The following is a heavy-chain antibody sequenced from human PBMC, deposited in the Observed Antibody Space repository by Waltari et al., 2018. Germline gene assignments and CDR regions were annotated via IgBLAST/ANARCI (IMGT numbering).Heavy chain of an antibody. J-gene: IGHJ4*02. V-gene: IGHV3-7*01. Sequence: EERVVESGGGLVQLGASLRLSCVPSVFTFRDPWMPRVRQAPGKELEWVAKIKKDGTEARYVYSVQGRFTISKDNSKNSVFLQMNSLRAEDTAVYYCARDHWFSLDLWGQGTLVTVSS. D-gene: IGHD3-9*01. CDR3: ARDHWFSLDL. CDR1: VFTFRDPW. CDR2: IKKDGTEA.